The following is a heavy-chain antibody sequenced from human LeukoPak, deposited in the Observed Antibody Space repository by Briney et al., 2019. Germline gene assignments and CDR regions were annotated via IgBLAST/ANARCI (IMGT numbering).Heavy chain of an antibody. CDR2: INHSGST. CDR3: ARGLLCSGGSCYKAIDY. D-gene: IGHD2-15*01. CDR1: GGSFSGYY. Sequence: SETLSLTCAVYGGSFSGYYWSWIRQPPGKGLEWIGEINHSGSTNYNPSLKSRVTISVDTSKNQFSLKLSSVTAADTAVYYCARGLLCSGGSCYKAIDYWGQGTLVTVS. J-gene: IGHJ4*02. V-gene: IGHV4-34*01.